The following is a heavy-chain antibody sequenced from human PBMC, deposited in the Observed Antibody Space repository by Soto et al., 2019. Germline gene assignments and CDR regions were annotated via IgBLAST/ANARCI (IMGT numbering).Heavy chain of an antibody. CDR2: VIPMHGSE. V-gene: IGHV1-69*08. J-gene: IGHJ6*03. CDR3: AGGIPASGYRRYMGV. CDR1: GGSFNGYF. D-gene: IGHD2-2*03. Sequence: VQLVQSGAEMKKPGSSVRVSCKASGGSFNGYFITWVRQAPGQGLEWVGRVIPMHGSESHARKFGDRITLTADTLAKSAFLDLRSLQSGAAAVHYCAGGIPASGYRRYMGVRGKGTKVTVSS.